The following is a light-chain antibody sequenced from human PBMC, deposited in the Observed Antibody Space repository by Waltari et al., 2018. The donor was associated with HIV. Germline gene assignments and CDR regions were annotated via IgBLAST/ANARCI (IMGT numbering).Light chain of an antibody. CDR3: QQYNSFSS. Sequence: DIQMTQSPSTLAASVGDRVIITCRASQSITSWLAWYQQKPGKAPKLLIYKASHLESGVPSRFSGSGSGTEFTLTISSLQPDDSATYYCQQYNSFSSFGPGTKVDIK. CDR1: QSITSW. J-gene: IGKJ3*01. V-gene: IGKV1-5*03. CDR2: KAS.